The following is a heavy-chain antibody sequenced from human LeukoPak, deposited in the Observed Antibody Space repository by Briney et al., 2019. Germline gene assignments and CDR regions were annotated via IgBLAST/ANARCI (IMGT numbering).Heavy chain of an antibody. Sequence: ASVKVSCKASGYTFTGYYMHWVRQAPGQGLEWMGWINPNSGGTNYAQKFQGRVTMTRDTSISTAYMELGRLRSDDTAVYYCARNRGYSSGWYVYWGQGTLVTVSS. J-gene: IGHJ4*02. CDR2: INPNSGGT. V-gene: IGHV1-2*02. CDR1: GYTFTGYY. CDR3: ARNRGYSSGWYVY. D-gene: IGHD6-19*01.